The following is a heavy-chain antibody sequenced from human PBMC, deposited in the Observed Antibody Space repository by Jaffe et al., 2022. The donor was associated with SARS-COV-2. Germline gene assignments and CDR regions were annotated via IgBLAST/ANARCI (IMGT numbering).Heavy chain of an antibody. D-gene: IGHD2-2*01. Sequence: EVQLVQSGAEVKKPGESLKISCKASGYSFTSYWIGWVRQMPGKGLEWMAIIYPGNSEIRYSPSFQGQVTVSADKSISTAYVQWGSLKASDSAIYYCARHGRYCSRTGCLESFDIWGQGTMVTVSS. J-gene: IGHJ3*02. CDR2: IYPGNSEI. CDR3: ARHGRYCSRTGCLESFDI. CDR1: GYSFTSYW. V-gene: IGHV5-51*01.